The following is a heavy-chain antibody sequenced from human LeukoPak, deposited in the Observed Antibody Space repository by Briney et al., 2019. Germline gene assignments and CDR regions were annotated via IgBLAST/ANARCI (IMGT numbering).Heavy chain of an antibody. D-gene: IGHD3-10*01. CDR2: IIPIFGTA. CDR3: ARVYGSGSYHDYYYYDYMDV. J-gene: IGHJ6*03. CDR1: GGTFSSYA. Sequence: SVKVSFQSTGGTFSSYAISGVRQAPGQGLEWMGRIIPIFGTANYAQKFQGRVTITADKSTSTAYMELSSLRSEDTAVYYCARVYGSGSYHDYYYYDYMDVWGKGAKRTVSS. V-gene: IGHV1-69*06.